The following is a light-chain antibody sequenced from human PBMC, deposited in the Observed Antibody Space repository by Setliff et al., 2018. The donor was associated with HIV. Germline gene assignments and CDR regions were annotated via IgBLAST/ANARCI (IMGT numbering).Light chain of an antibody. CDR2: SNN. V-gene: IGLV1-44*01. J-gene: IGLJ2*01. CDR1: SSNIGSNT. Sequence: QSVLTQPPSASGTPGQRVTISCSGSSSNIGSNTVIWYQQLPGTPPKLLIYSNNQRPSGVPDRFSGSKSGTSASLAISGLQSEDEAGYYCAAWDDSLNGHVIFGGGTKVTVL. CDR3: AAWDDSLNGHVI.